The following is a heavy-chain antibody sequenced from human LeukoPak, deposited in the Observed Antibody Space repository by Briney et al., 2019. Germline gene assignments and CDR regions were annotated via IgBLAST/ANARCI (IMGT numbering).Heavy chain of an antibody. V-gene: IGHV3-30*03. CDR2: ISYDGSNK. CDR1: GFTFSNYG. J-gene: IGHJ4*02. Sequence: GRSLRLSCAASGFTFSNYGMHWVRQAPGKGLEWVALISYDGSNKYYADSVKGRFTISRDNSKNTLYLQMNSLRAEDTAVYYCARGCSSTSCPSDYWGQGTLVTVSS. CDR3: ARGCSSTSCPSDY. D-gene: IGHD2-2*01.